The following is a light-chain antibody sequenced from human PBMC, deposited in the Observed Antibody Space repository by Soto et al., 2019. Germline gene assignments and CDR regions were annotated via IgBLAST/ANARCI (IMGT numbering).Light chain of an antibody. Sequence: EIVMTQSPSTLSVSPLERATLSGRASQSVSSNLAWYQQKPGQAPRLLIYGASTRATGIPARFSGSGSGTEFTLTISSLQSEDFAVYYCQQYNNWPPLTFGGGTKVDIK. V-gene: IGKV3-15*01. CDR3: QQYNNWPPLT. CDR2: GAS. J-gene: IGKJ4*01. CDR1: QSVSSN.